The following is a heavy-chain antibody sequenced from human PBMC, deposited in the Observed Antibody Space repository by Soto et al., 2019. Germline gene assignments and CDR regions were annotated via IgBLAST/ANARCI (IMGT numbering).Heavy chain of an antibody. CDR3: ASSALYYVFWSGSEI. J-gene: IGHJ4*02. Sequence: EVQLVESGGGLVQPGGSLRLSCAASGFTVSSNYMSWVRQAPGKGLEWVSVIYSGGSTYYADSVKGRFTISRDNSKNTLYLQMNSLRAEDTAVYYCASSALYYVFWSGSEIWGQGTLVTFSS. CDR2: IYSGGST. V-gene: IGHV3-66*01. CDR1: GFTVSSNY. D-gene: IGHD3-3*01.